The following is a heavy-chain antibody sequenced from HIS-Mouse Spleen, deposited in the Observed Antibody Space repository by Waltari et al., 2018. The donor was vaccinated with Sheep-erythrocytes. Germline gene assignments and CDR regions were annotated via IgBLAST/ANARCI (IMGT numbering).Heavy chain of an antibody. CDR2: ISSSSSYI. CDR3: AKDRSGSYYGLDY. J-gene: IGHJ4*02. D-gene: IGHD1-26*01. Sequence: EVQLVESGGGLVQPGGSLRLSCAASGFTFSSYSMNWVRQAPGKGLGWVSSISSSSSYIYYADSVKGRFTISRDNSKNTLYLQMNSLRAEDTAVYYCAKDRSGSYYGLDYWGQGTLVTVSS. CDR1: GFTFSSYS. V-gene: IGHV3-21*01.